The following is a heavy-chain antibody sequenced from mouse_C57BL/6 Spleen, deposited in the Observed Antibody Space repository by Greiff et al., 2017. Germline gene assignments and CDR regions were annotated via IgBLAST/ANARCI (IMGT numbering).Heavy chain of an antibody. CDR1: GYAFSSSW. D-gene: IGHD4-1*01. J-gene: IGHJ2*01. CDR2: IDPGDGDT. V-gene: IGHV1-82*01. CDR3: ARRNWDY. Sequence: VQRVESGPELVKPGASVKISCKASGYAFSSSWMNWVKQRPGKGLEWIGRIDPGDGDTNYNGKFKGKATLTADKSSSTAYMQLSSLTSEDSAVYFCARRNWDYWGQGTTLTVSS.